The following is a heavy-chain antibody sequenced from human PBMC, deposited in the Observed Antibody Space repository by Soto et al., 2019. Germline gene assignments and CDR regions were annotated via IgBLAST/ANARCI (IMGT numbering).Heavy chain of an antibody. D-gene: IGHD1-26*01. CDR1: GDSVSTDRYF. J-gene: IGHJ5*02. V-gene: IGHV4-61*01. Sequence: SETLSLTCSVSGDSVSTDRYFWTWIRQPPGKGLEWIAYISYTGDTNYNPSLKSRVTISIDTSWNQFSLTLTSVTAADTAVYFCARIVVGATVDLWGQGSLVTVS. CDR2: ISYTGDT. CDR3: ARIVVGATVDL.